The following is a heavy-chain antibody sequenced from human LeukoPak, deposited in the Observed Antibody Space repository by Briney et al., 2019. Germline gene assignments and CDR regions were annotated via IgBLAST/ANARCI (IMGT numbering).Heavy chain of an antibody. CDR1: GFTVSSNY. J-gene: IGHJ6*02. CDR2: ISGSGGST. Sequence: GGSLRLSCAASGFTVSSNYMSWVRQAPGKGLEWVSGISGSGGSTYYADSVKGRFTISRDNSKNTLYLQMNSLRAEDTAVYYCAKDLKPLRGAILRSYYYYNMDVWGQGTTVTVSS. CDR3: AKDLKPLRGAILRSYYYYNMDV. D-gene: IGHD3-10*01. V-gene: IGHV3-23*01.